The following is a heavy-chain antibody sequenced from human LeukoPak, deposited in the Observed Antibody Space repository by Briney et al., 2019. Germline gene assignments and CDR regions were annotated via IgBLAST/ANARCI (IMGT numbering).Heavy chain of an antibody. CDR1: GFTFSSYT. V-gene: IGHV3-30-3*01. Sequence: PGGSLRLSCAASGFTFSSYTMHWVRQAPGKGLEWVALISYDGSNKYYADSVKGRFTISRDNSKNTLYLQMNSLRAEDTAVYYCAKDSYSKGDFWGQGILVTVSS. CDR2: ISYDGSNK. CDR3: AKDSYSKGDF. J-gene: IGHJ4*02. D-gene: IGHD6-13*01.